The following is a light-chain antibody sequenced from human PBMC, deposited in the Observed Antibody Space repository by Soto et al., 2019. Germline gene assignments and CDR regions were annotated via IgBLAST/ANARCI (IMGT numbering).Light chain of an antibody. J-gene: IGKJ5*01. CDR3: QQYHNWPPIT. CDR2: DAS. Sequence: EIVLTQSPATLSLSPGERANLSCRSSQSVSSYLAWYQQKPGQAPRLLIYDASNRATGIPARFSGSGSGTEFTLTISSLQSEDFAVYYCQQYHNWPPITCGQGTRLEIK. V-gene: IGKV3-11*01. CDR1: QSVSSY.